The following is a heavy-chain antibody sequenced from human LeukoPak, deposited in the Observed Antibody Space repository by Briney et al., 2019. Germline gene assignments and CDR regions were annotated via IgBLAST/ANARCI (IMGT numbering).Heavy chain of an antibody. CDR2: IYYSGST. CDR1: GGSISSYY. Sequence: PSETLSHTCTVSGGSISSYYWSWIRQPPGKGLEWIGYIYYSGSTNYNPSLKSRVTISVDTSKNQFSLKLSSVTAADTAVYYCARGTTYYYDTPFDYWGQGTLVTVSS. D-gene: IGHD3-22*01. J-gene: IGHJ4*02. CDR3: ARGTTYYYDTPFDY. V-gene: IGHV4-59*01.